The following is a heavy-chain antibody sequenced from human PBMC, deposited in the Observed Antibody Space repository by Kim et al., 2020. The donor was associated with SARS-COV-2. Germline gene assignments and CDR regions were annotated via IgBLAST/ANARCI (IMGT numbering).Heavy chain of an antibody. D-gene: IGHD6-19*01. J-gene: IGHJ3*02. CDR3: ARRSSGFDAFDI. V-gene: IGHV4-39*01. Sequence: YYNPSLKSRVTISVDTSKNQFSLKLSSVTAADTAVYYCARRSSGFDAFDIWGQGTMVTVSS.